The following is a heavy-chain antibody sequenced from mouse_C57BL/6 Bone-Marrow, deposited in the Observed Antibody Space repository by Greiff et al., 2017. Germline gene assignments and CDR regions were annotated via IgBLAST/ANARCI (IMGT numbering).Heavy chain of an antibody. D-gene: IGHD2-4*01. CDR2: INYDGSST. CDR3: ARERGLYDYDYWYFDV. J-gene: IGHJ1*03. Sequence: DVKLVESEGGLVQPGSSMKLSCTASGFTFSDYYMAWVRQVPEKGLEWVANINYDGSSTYYLDSLKSRFIISRDNAKNILYLKMSSLKSEDTATYYCARERGLYDYDYWYFDVWGTGTTVTVSS. CDR1: GFTFSDYY. V-gene: IGHV5-16*01.